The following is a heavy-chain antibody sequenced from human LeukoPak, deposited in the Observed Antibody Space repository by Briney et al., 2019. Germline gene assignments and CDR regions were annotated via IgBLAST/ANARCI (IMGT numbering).Heavy chain of an antibody. V-gene: IGHV4-34*01. J-gene: IGHJ5*02. D-gene: IGHD3-10*01. CDR2: INHSGST. Sequence: SETLSLTCAVYGGSFSGYYWSWIRQPPGKGLEWIGEINHSGSTNYNPSLKSRVTISVDTSKNQYSLKLSSVTAADTAVYYCARGKNRRSMVRGALNWFDPWGQGTLVTVSS. CDR3: ARGKNRRSMVRGALNWFDP. CDR1: GGSFSGYY.